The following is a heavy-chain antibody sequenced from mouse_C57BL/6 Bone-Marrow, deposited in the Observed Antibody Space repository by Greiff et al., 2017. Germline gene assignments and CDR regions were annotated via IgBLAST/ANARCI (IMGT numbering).Heavy chain of an antibody. Sequence: EVQLQQSGPELVKPGASVKMSCKASGYTFTDYNMHWVKQRHGKSLEWIGYINPNNGGTSYNQKFKGKATLTVTKSSSTAYMEFRSLTSEDSAVYYCARSVDWYFDVWGTGTTVTVSS. V-gene: IGHV1-22*01. J-gene: IGHJ1*03. D-gene: IGHD1-1*02. CDR1: GYTFTDYN. CDR3: ARSVDWYFDV. CDR2: INPNNGGT.